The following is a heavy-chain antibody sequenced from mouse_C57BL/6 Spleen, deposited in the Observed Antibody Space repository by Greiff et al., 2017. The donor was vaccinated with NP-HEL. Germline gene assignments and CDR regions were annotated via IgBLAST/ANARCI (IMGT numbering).Heavy chain of an antibody. D-gene: IGHD1-1*01. J-gene: IGHJ4*01. V-gene: IGHV10-1*01. CDR3: VSPYYYGSRGYAMDY. CDR2: IRSKSNNYAT. CDR1: GFSFNTYA. Sequence: EVQVVESGGGLVQPKGSLKLSCAASGFSFNTYAMNWVRQAPGKGLEWVARIRSKSNNYATYYADSVKDRFTISRDDSESMLYLQMNNLKTEDTAVYYCVSPYYYGSRGYAMDYWGQGTSVTVSS.